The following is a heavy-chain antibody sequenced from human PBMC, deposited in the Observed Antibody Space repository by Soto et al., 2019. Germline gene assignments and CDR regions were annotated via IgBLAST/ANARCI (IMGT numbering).Heavy chain of an antibody. CDR2: ISAYNGNT. CDR3: AGGEYSSSSNYYGMDV. Sequence: ASVKVSCKASGYTFTSYGISWVRQAPGQGLEWMGWISAYNGNTNYAQKLQGRVTMTTDTSTSTAYMELRSLRSDDTAVYYCAGGEYSSSSNYYGMDVWGQGTTVTVSS. CDR1: GYTFTSYG. V-gene: IGHV1-18*01. D-gene: IGHD6-6*01. J-gene: IGHJ6*02.